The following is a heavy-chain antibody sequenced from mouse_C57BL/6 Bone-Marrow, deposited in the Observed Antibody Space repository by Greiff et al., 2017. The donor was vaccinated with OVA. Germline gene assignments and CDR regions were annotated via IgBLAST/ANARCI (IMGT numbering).Heavy chain of an antibody. CDR3: TSVYYYGSSPYYYAMDY. D-gene: IGHD1-1*01. CDR1: GYTFTDYE. Sequence: QVQLKESGAELVRPGASVTLSCKASGYTFTDYEMHWVKQTPVHGLEWIGAIDPETGGTAYNQKFKGKAILTADKSSSTAYMELRSLTSEDSAVYYCTSVYYYGSSPYYYAMDYWGQGTSVTVSS. J-gene: IGHJ4*01. CDR2: IDPETGGT. V-gene: IGHV1-15*01.